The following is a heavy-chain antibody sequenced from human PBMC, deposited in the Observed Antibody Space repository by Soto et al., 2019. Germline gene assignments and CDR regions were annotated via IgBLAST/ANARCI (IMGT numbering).Heavy chain of an antibody. D-gene: IGHD2-2*01. CDR3: AKAGRDIVVVPADLDV. CDR1: GGTFSSYA. V-gene: IGHV1-69*13. Sequence: SVKVSCKASGGTFSSYAISWVRQAPGQGLEWMGGIIPIFGTANYAQKSQGRVTITADESTSTAYMELSSLRSEDTAIYYCAKAGRDIVVVPADLDVWGKGTTVTVSS. J-gene: IGHJ6*04. CDR2: IIPIFGTA.